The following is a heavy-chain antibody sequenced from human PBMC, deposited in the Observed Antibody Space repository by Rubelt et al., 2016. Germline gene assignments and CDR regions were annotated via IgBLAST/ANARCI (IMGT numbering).Heavy chain of an antibody. Sequence: QVQLQQWGAGLLKPSETLSLTCAVYGGSFSGYYWSWIRQPPGKGLEWIGEINHSGSTTYNSSLKSRVTMSVDTSKDQFSLTMISVTAADKAVYYWASQRGYSRGRHWGQGTLVTVSS. CDR2: INHSGST. J-gene: IGHJ4*02. D-gene: IGHD6-19*01. CDR1: GGSFSGYY. CDR3: ASQRGYSRGRH. V-gene: IGHV4-34*01.